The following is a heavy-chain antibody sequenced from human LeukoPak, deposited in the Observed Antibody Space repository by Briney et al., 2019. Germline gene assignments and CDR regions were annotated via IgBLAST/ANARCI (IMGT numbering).Heavy chain of an antibody. CDR1: GGSFSSYA. Sequence: ASVKVSCKASGGSFSSYAISWVRQAPGQGLEWMGGIILAFGAANYAQKFQGRVTITADESTSTAYMEVSSLRSEDTAVYYCVRDLNRRILTSYYGMDVWGQGTTVTVSS. V-gene: IGHV1-69*13. D-gene: IGHD3-9*01. J-gene: IGHJ6*02. CDR3: VRDLNRRILTSYYGMDV. CDR2: IILAFGAA.